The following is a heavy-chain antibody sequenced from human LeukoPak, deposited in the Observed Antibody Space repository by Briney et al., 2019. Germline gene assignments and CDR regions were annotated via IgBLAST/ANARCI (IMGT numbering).Heavy chain of an antibody. CDR1: GFTFSSYA. V-gene: IGHV3-23*01. CDR2: ISGSGGST. J-gene: IGHJ4*02. D-gene: IGHD3-9*01. Sequence: GGSLRLSCAASGFTFSSYAMSWVRQAPGKGLEWVSAISGSGGSTYYADSVKGRFTISRDNSKNTLYLQMNSLRAEDTAVYYCVKGHDFDWLCDWGQGTLVTVSS. CDR3: VKGHDFDWLCD.